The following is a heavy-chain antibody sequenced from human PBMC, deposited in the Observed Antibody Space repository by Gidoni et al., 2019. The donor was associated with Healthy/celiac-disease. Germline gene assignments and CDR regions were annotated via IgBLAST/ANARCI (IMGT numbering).Heavy chain of an antibody. CDR2: IIPIFGTA. Sequence: QVQLVQSGAEVTKPGSSVKVSCKASGGSFSRYAISWVRQAPGQGLEWMGGIIPIFGTAKYAQKCQGRVTITADEATSTAYMELSSLRSDDTAVYYCARDQRNRSSWYRADVWGQGTTVTVSS. J-gene: IGHJ6*02. CDR1: GGSFSRYA. V-gene: IGHV1-69*01. D-gene: IGHD6-13*01. CDR3: ARDQRNRSSWYRADV.